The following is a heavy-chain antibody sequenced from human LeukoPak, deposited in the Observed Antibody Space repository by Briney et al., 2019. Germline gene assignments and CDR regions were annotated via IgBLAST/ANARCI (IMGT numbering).Heavy chain of an antibody. CDR3: AKLHPATSGSYSGN. CDR2: IYSGGST. J-gene: IGHJ4*02. D-gene: IGHD3-10*01. Sequence: GGSLRLSCAASGFSFSSYAMSWVRQAPGKGLEWVSVIYSGGSTYYADSVKGRFTISRDNSKNTLYLQMNSLRAEDTAVYYCAKLHPATSGSYSGNWGQGTLVTVSS. CDR1: GFSFSSYA. V-gene: IGHV3-23*03.